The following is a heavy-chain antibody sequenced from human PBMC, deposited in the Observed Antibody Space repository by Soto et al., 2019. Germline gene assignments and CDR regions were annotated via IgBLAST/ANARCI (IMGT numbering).Heavy chain of an antibody. J-gene: IGHJ6*02. CDR2: IYSGGST. Sequence: EVQLVESGGGLVQPGGSLRLSCAASGFTVSSNYMSWVRQAPGKGLEWGSVIYSGGSTYYADSVKGRFTISRDNSKNTLYLQMNSLRAEDTAVYYCAREGGSAGSYYYYGMDVWGQGTTVTVSS. V-gene: IGHV3-66*01. CDR3: AREGGSAGSYYYYGMDV. CDR1: GFTVSSNY. D-gene: IGHD1-26*01.